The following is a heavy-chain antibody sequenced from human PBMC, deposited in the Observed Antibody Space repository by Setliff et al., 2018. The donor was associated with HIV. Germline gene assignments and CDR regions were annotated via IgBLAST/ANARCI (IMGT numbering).Heavy chain of an antibody. Sequence: SGPTLVNPTQTLTLTCTFSGFSLSTGGMSVNWIRQPPGKALEWLARIDWDDDKYYKTSLKTRLSVSKDTSKNQVVLIMTNMDPEDTATYFCARILFGGGFDSWGQGTLVTVSS. J-gene: IGHJ4*02. CDR1: GFSLSTGGMS. V-gene: IGHV2-70*11. CDR2: IDWDDDK. D-gene: IGHD2-15*01. CDR3: ARILFGGGFDS.